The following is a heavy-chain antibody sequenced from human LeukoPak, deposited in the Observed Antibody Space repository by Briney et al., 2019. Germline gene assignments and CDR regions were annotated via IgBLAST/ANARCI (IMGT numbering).Heavy chain of an antibody. CDR3: ARDQEGVVPAAVYY. Sequence: SVKVSCKASGGTFSSYAISWVRQAPGQGLEWMGGIVPIFGTANYAQKLQGRVTITADESTSTAYMELSSLRSEDTAVYYCARDQEGVVPAAVYYWGQGTLVTVSS. CDR2: IVPIFGTA. CDR1: GGTFSSYA. D-gene: IGHD2-2*01. J-gene: IGHJ4*02. V-gene: IGHV1-69*13.